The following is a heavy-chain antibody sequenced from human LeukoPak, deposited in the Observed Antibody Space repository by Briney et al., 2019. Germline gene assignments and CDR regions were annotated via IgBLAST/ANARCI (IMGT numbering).Heavy chain of an antibody. D-gene: IGHD3-22*01. V-gene: IGHV1-18*01. CDR3: ARDWDYDSSGYTLLRDY. CDR2: ISAYNGNT. Sequence: ASVKVSCEASGYTFTSYGISWVRQAPGQGLEWMGWISAYNGNTNYAQKLQGRVTMTTDTSTSTAYMELRSLRSDDTAVYYCARDWDYDSSGYTLLRDYWGQGTLVTVSS. J-gene: IGHJ4*02. CDR1: GYTFTSYG.